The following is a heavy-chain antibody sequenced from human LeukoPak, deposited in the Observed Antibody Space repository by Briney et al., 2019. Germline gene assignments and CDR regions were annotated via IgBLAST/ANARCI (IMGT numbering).Heavy chain of an antibody. V-gene: IGHV4-38-2*02. J-gene: IGHJ4*02. CDR1: AYSISSAYY. CDR3: ARVPGSSSSWYGHYFDY. Sequence: SETLSLTCTVSAYSISSAYYWGWIRQPPGKGLEWIGSIYHSGSTYYNPSLKSRVTISVDTSKNQFSLKLSSVTAADTAVYYCARVPGSSSSWYGHYFDYWGQGTLVTVSS. D-gene: IGHD6-13*01. CDR2: IYHSGST.